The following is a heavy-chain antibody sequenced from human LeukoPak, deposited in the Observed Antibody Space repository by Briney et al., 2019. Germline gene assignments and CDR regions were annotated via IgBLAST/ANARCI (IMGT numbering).Heavy chain of an antibody. Sequence: ASVKVSCKASGYTFTGYYMHWVRQAPGQGLEWMGWINPNSGGTIYAQSFHGRVTMTKDTSISTAYMELSSLRSDDTAMYYCARDTSPGITGTYWGQGTLVTVSS. D-gene: IGHD1-20*01. CDR3: ARDTSPGITGTY. CDR2: INPNSGGT. J-gene: IGHJ4*02. V-gene: IGHV1-2*02. CDR1: GYTFTGYY.